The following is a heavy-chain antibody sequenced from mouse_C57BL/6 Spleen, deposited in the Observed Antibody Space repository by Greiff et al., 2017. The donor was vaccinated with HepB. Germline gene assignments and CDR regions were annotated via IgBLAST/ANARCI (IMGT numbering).Heavy chain of an antibody. CDR3: ARKDYGSNHWYFDV. CDR1: GYTFTSYW. J-gene: IGHJ1*03. CDR2: IHPNSGST. Sequence: QVQLQQPGAELVKPGASVKLSCKASGYTFTSYWMHWVKQRPGQGLEWIGMIHPNSGSTNYNEKFKSKATLTVDKSSSTAYMQLSSLTSEDSAVYYCARKDYGSNHWYFDVWGTGTTVTVSS. V-gene: IGHV1-64*01. D-gene: IGHD1-1*01.